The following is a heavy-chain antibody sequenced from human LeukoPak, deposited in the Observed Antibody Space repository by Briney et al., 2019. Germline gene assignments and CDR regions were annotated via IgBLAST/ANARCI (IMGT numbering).Heavy chain of an antibody. J-gene: IGHJ6*03. CDR1: GYTFTSYD. CDR2: MNPNSGNT. D-gene: IGHD6-19*01. V-gene: IGHV1-8*03. CDR3: ARGRPASIAVAGYYYYYYMDV. Sequence: ASVKVSCKASGYTFTSYDINWVRQATGQGLEWMGWMNPNSGNTGYAQKFQGRVTITRNTSISTAYMELSSLRSEGTAVYYCARGRPASIAVAGYYYYYYMDVWGKGTTVTVSS.